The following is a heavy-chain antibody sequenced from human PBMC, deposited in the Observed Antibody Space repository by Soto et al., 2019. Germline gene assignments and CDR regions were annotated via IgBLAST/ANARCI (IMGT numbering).Heavy chain of an antibody. CDR1: GYTFTSYG. Sequence: ASVKVSCKASGYTFTSYGISWVRQAPGQGLEWMGWISAYNGNTNYAQKLQGRVTMTTDTSTSTAYMELRSLRSDDTAVYYCARDLIRVVAAAHNWFDPWGQGTLVTVSS. D-gene: IGHD2-15*01. V-gene: IGHV1-18*01. CDR2: ISAYNGNT. CDR3: ARDLIRVVAAAHNWFDP. J-gene: IGHJ5*02.